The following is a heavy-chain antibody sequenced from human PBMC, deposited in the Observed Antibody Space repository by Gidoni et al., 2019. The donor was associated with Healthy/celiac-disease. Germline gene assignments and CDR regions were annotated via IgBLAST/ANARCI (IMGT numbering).Heavy chain of an antibody. CDR2: FDPEDGET. CDR3: ATGCVYCGGDCYSDY. Sequence: QVQLVQSGAEVKTPGASVKVSCKVSGYTLSELSMHWVRKAPGKGLEWMGGFDPEDGETIYEQKFQGRVNMTEDTSTDTAYRELSRLRSEDTAVYYCATGCVYCGGDCYSDYWGQGTLVTVSS. J-gene: IGHJ4*02. CDR1: GYTLSELS. D-gene: IGHD2-21*02. V-gene: IGHV1-24*01.